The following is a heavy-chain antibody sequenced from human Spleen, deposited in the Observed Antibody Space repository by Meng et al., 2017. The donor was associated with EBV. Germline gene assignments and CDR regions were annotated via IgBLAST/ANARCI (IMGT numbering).Heavy chain of an antibody. J-gene: IGHJ4*02. CDR1: GFSLSTSGVG. V-gene: IGHV2-5*02. CDR2: IYWDDDK. CDR3: AHSMSTISFMDFDY. Sequence: QITVKESGPTLVKPTQTLTLTCTFSGFSLSTSGVGVAWIRQPPGKALEWLALIYWDDDKRYRSSLKSRLTITKDTSKNEVVLTMINMDPVDTATYFCAHSMSTISFMDFDYWGQGTLVTVSS. D-gene: IGHD5-24*01.